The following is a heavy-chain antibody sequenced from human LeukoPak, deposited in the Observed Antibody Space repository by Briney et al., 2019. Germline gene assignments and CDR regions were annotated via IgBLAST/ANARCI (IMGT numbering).Heavy chain of an antibody. CDR1: GFTFSSNA. CDR2: ISGNGGST. Sequence: GGSLRLSCAASGFTFSSNAMSWVRQAPGKGLEWLSAISGNGGSTYYADSVMGRFTISRDNSKNTLYLQMNSLRAEDTAVYYCAKRSSGYSFDYWGRGTLVTVSS. J-gene: IGHJ4*02. CDR3: AKRSSGYSFDY. D-gene: IGHD3-22*01. V-gene: IGHV3-23*01.